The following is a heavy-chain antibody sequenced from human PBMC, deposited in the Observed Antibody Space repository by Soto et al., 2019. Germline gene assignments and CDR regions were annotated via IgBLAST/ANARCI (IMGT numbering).Heavy chain of an antibody. CDR1: GGSFSGYY. V-gene: IGHV4-34*01. Sequence: QVQLQQWGAGQLKPSETLSLSCAVYGGSFSGYYWTWMRQPPGKGLEWIGEINDSGSTNYNPSIKSRATISVDTSKNQFSLKLSSVTAADTAVYYCARGLTTGVTPRYFNLWGRGTLVTVSS. CDR3: ARGLTTGVTPRYFNL. CDR2: INDSGST. J-gene: IGHJ2*01. D-gene: IGHD3-22*01.